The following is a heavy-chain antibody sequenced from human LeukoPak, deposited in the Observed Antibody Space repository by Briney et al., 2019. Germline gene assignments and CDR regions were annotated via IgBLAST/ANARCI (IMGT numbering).Heavy chain of an antibody. CDR1: GGSISGYY. Sequence: PSETVSLTCTVSGGSISGYYWSWIRQPPGKGLEWIGYIYYTGSTNYNPSLKSRVTISVDTSKNQFSLKLSSVTAADTAVYYCARDFGYSSSPRHYYYYRMDVWGQGTTVTVSS. J-gene: IGHJ6*02. D-gene: IGHD6-6*01. V-gene: IGHV4-59*01. CDR2: IYYTGST. CDR3: ARDFGYSSSPRHYYYYRMDV.